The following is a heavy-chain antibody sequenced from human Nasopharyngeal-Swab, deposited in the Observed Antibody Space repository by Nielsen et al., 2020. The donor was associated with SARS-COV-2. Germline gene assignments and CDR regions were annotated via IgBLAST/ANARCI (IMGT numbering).Heavy chain of an antibody. CDR1: GGTFSSYA. CDR3: ARQSEYYYYYYGMDV. CDR2: IIPIFGTA. Sequence: SVKVSCKSSGGTFSSYAISWVRQAPGQGLEWMGGIIPIFGTANYAQKFQGRVTITADESTSTAYMELSSLRSEDTAVYYCARQSEYYYYYYGMDVWGQGTTVTVSS. J-gene: IGHJ6*02. V-gene: IGHV1-69*13.